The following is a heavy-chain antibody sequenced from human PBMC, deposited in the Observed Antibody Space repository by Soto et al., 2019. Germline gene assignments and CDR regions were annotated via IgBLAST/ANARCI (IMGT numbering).Heavy chain of an antibody. CDR3: ASHPTITTNFDY. J-gene: IGHJ4*02. CDR2: IYYSGST. Sequence: QVQLQESGPGLVKPSETLSLICAVSGVSIRSYHWSWIRQPPGKGLEWIGYIYYSGSTNSNPSLKSRVTMSVDTSKNQFSLKLTSVTAADTAVYYCASHPTITTNFDYWGQGTLVTVSS. CDR1: GVSIRSYH. D-gene: IGHD3-3*01. V-gene: IGHV4-59*08.